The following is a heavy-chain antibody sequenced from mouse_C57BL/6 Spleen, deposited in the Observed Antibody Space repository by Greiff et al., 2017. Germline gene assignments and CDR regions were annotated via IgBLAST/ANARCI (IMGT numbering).Heavy chain of an antibody. J-gene: IGHJ3*01. CDR2: LSRGSSTI. D-gene: IGHD2-2*01. Sequence: EVQGVESGGGLVKPGGSLKLSCAASGFTFSDYGMHWVRQAPGKGLEWVAYLSRGSSTIYYADPVKGRFTISRDNATNTLFPQMTSLRSEDTAMYYCARSTMVTTGFAYWGQGTLVTVSA. CDR1: GFTFSDYG. V-gene: IGHV5-17*01. CDR3: ARSTMVTTGFAY.